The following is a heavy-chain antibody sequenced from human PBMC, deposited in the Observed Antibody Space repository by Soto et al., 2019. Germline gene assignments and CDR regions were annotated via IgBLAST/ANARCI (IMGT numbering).Heavy chain of an antibody. CDR1: GGSFSDYG. J-gene: IGHJ4*02. Sequence: QVQLQQWGARLLKPSETLSLTCAVYGGSFSDYGWGWIRQTPGKGLEWIGEINHSGSTNYNPSLKSRVTMSVDTSKNQFSLKLSSVTAADTAVYYCARVSAYWGQGTLVTVSS. D-gene: IGHD3-3*01. V-gene: IGHV4-34*01. CDR2: INHSGST. CDR3: ARVSAY.